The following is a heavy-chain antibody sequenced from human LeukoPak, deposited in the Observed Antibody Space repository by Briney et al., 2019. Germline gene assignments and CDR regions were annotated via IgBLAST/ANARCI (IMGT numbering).Heavy chain of an antibody. V-gene: IGHV3-23*01. J-gene: IGHJ4*02. CDR1: GFTFSSFA. Sequence: SGGSLRLSCVASGFTFSSFAMNWVRQAPGKGLEWVADISGIGRDTFHADSVKGRFTISRDNSKNTLYLQMNSLRAEDTAVYYCARDLRIAAAGKAGNYWGQGTLVTVSS. CDR2: ISGIGRDT. D-gene: IGHD6-13*01. CDR3: ARDLRIAAAGKAGNY.